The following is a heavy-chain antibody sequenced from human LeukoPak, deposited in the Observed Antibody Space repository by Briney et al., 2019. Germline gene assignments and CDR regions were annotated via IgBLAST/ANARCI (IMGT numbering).Heavy chain of an antibody. V-gene: IGHV3-9*01. CDR2: ISWNSGSI. CDR3: AKDISVWGSYVSADY. Sequence: GGSLRLSCAASGFTFSSYGMHWVRQAPGKGLEWVSGISWNSGSIGYADSVKGRFTISRDNAKNSLYLQMNSLRAEDTALYYCAKDISVWGSYVSADYWGQGTLVTVSS. D-gene: IGHD3-16*01. CDR1: GFTFSSYG. J-gene: IGHJ4*02.